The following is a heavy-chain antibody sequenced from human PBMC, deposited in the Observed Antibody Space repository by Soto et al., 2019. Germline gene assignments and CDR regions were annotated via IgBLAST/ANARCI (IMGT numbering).Heavy chain of an antibody. CDR1: GGSISSYY. CDR2: IYYSGST. V-gene: IGHV4-59*01. D-gene: IGHD5-12*01. Sequence: SETLSLTCTVSGGSISSYYWSWIRQPPGKGLEWIGYIYYSGSTNYNPSLKSRVTISVDTSKNQFSLKLSSVTAADTAVYYCARTRRDGYNYFDYWGQGTLVTVSS. CDR3: ARTRRDGYNYFDY. J-gene: IGHJ4*02.